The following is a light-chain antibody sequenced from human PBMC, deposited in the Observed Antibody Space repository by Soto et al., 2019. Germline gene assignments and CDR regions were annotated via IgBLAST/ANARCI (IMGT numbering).Light chain of an antibody. Sequence: IQLTQSPSFLSASVGDRVTITCRASQGISSYLAWYQQKPGEAPKLLIYAASTLQSGVPSRFRGSGYGTDFALTITSLQPEDFATYYGQQSYNSPPITFGQWTRREI. V-gene: IGKV1-39*01. CDR1: QGISSY. J-gene: IGKJ5*01. CDR2: AAS. CDR3: QQSYNSPPIT.